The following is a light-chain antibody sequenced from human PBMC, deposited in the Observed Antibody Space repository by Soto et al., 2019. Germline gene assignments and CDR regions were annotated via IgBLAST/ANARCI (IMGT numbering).Light chain of an antibody. Sequence: QLVLTQPASVSGSPGQSITISCTGTSSDVGGYNYVSWYQQHPGKAPKLMIYEVSNRPSGVSNRFSGSKSGNTASLTISGLQAEDEADYYCSSYTSSIYVFGTGTKVTVL. V-gene: IGLV2-14*01. CDR2: EVS. J-gene: IGLJ1*01. CDR3: SSYTSSIYV. CDR1: SSDVGGYNY.